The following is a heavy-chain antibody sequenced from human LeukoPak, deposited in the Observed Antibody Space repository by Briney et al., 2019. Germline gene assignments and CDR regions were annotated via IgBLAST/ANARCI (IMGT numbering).Heavy chain of an antibody. Sequence: PRRSLRLSCAASGFTFSSYAMHWVRQAPGKGLEWVAVISYDGSNKYYADSVKGRFTISRDNSKNTLYLQMNSLRAEDTAVYYCARGFDVDTAMVTGYWGQGTLVTVSS. CDR2: ISYDGSNK. V-gene: IGHV3-30-3*01. J-gene: IGHJ4*02. D-gene: IGHD5-18*01. CDR3: ARGFDVDTAMVTGY. CDR1: GFTFSSYA.